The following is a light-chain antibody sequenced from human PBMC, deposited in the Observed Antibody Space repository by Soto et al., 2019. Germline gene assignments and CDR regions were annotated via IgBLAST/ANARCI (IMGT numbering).Light chain of an antibody. CDR3: SSNTASSTLL. CDR2: EVS. Sequence: QSGLTQLASVSWSPGPSITISCTGTSSDVGGYNYLSLPQQHPGKAPKLLISEVSNRPSGVSIRFSGSKSGNTASLTISGPQAGDEADHVCSSNTASSTLLFATGPKVTV. V-gene: IGLV2-14*03. CDR1: SSDVGGYNY. J-gene: IGLJ1*01.